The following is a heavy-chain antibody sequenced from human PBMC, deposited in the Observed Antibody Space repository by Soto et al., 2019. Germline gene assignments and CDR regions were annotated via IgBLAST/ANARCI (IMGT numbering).Heavy chain of an antibody. J-gene: IGHJ6*02. CDR1: GGSISSSSYY. V-gene: IGHV4-39*01. CDR2: IYYSGST. D-gene: IGHD3-10*01. CDR3: AIQGWFGELNPYYFYYGMDV. Sequence: PSGTLSLTCTVSGGSISSSSYYWGWIRQPPGKGLEWIGSIYYSGSTYYNPSLKSRVTISVDTSKNQFSLKLSSVTDADTAVYYCAIQGWFGELNPYYFYYGMDVWGQGTTVPVPS.